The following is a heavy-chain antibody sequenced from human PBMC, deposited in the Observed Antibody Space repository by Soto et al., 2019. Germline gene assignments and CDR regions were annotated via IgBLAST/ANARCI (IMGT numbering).Heavy chain of an antibody. CDR1: GGSISSSSYY. CDR2: IYYSGNT. CDR3: XRHVAGYSSGLDY. V-gene: IGHV4-39*01. J-gene: IGHJ4*02. Sequence: QLQLQESGPGLVKPSETLSLTCTVSGGSISSSSYYWGWIRQPPGKGLEWIGSIYYSGNTYYNPSLKSRVTISVXXXXXXXXXXXXXXXXXXXXXXXXXRHVAGYSSGLDYWGQGTLVTVSS. D-gene: IGHD6-19*01.